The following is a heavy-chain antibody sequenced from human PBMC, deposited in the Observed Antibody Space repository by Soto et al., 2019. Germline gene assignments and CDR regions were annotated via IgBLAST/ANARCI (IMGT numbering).Heavy chain of an antibody. V-gene: IGHV1-2*02. CDR2: IGPEGGAT. D-gene: IGHD1-26*01. J-gene: IGHJ4*02. CDR1: GYTFTVHY. Sequence: ASVKVSCKASGYTFTVHYIHWVRQAPEQGPEWMGEIGPEGGATRYAQKFQGRVTMTRDTSITTVYMELKNLSPDDTAVYYCGRGRSGQIVVFYWGQGTPVTVSS. CDR3: GRGRSGQIVVFY.